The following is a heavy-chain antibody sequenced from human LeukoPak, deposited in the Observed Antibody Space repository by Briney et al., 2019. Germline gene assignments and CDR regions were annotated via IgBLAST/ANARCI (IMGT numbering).Heavy chain of an antibody. Sequence: GGSLRLSCAASGFTVSGYSMNWVRQAPGKGLEWVSSISTTSDDINYAESLKSRVSISRDNAKNTLYLQISSLRAEDTRVYYCARGGIYSQGFDYWGQGSLVTASS. CDR1: GFTVSGYS. J-gene: IGHJ4*02. V-gene: IGHV3-21*03. D-gene: IGHD6-13*01. CDR3: ARGGIYSQGFDY. CDR2: ISTTSDDI.